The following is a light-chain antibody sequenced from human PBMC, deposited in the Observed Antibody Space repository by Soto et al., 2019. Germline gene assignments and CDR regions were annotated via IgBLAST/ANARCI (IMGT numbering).Light chain of an antibody. V-gene: IGKV3-20*01. Sequence: EIVLTQSPGTLSLSAGERATLSCRASQSISSYCLAWYQQKPGQAPRLLIYGAASRATGIPDRFSGSGSGTDFTLTISRLEPEDFAVHYCQQYRSSPLTFGQGTKVEVK. CDR1: QSISSYC. CDR3: QQYRSSPLT. J-gene: IGKJ1*01. CDR2: GAA.